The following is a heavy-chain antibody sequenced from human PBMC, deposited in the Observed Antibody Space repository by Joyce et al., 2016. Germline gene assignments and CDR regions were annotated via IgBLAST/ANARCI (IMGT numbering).Heavy chain of an antibody. D-gene: IGHD2-21*02. CDR1: GYSLSKLS. CDR3: AADRGVVTQPLALDY. Sequence: QVQLVQSGAEVKKPGASVKVSCKVSGYSLSKLSIHWVRQGPERGLEWMGGFYPVDGETVYAPKFEDRLTMTEDISTDTSYMELRSLRSEDTAVYYCAADRGVVTQPLALDYWGRGTLVTVSS. V-gene: IGHV1-24*01. J-gene: IGHJ4*02. CDR2: FYPVDGET.